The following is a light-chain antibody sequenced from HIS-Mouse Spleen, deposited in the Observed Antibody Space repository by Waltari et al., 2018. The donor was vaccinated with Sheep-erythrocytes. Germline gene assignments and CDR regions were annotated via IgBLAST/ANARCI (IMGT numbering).Light chain of an antibody. CDR2: EGS. V-gene: IGLV2-23*01. CDR3: CSYAGSSTPWV. Sequence: QSALTQPASVSGSPGQSITISCTGTSSDVGRYNLVSCYQQHPGKAPNLMIYEGSKRPSGVSNRFSGSKSGNTASLTISGLQAEDEADYYCCSYAGSSTPWVFGGGTKLTVL. J-gene: IGLJ3*02. CDR1: SSDVGRYNL.